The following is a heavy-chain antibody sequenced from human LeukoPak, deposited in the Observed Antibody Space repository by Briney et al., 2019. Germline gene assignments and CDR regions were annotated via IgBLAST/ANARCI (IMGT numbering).Heavy chain of an antibody. Sequence: PGGTLRLSCAASGFTFSSYWMSWLRQAPGKGLKWVANIKQDGSEKYYVDSVKGRFTIARDNAKNSLYLQMNSLRAEDTAVYYCARYYDFWSGYYAPTEIDYWGQGTLVTVSS. CDR1: GFTFSSYW. D-gene: IGHD3-3*01. CDR2: IKQDGSEK. J-gene: IGHJ4*02. CDR3: ARYYDFWSGYYAPTEIDY. V-gene: IGHV3-7*01.